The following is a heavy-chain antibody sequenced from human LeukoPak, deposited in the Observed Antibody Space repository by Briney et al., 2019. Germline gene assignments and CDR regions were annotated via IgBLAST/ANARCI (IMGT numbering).Heavy chain of an antibody. CDR3: ARDYSGSYSGTFDY. CDR2: ISSSSSYI. J-gene: IGHJ4*02. Sequence: GGSLRLSCAASGFTFSNYSMNWVRQAPGKGLEWVSSISSSSSYIYYADSVKGRFTVSRDNSKNTLYLQMNSLRAEDTAVYYCARDYSGSYSGTFDYWGQGTLVTVSS. D-gene: IGHD1-26*01. CDR1: GFTFSNYS. V-gene: IGHV3-21*01.